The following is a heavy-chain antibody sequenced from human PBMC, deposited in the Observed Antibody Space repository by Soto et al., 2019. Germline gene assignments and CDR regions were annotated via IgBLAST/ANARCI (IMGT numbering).Heavy chain of an antibody. J-gene: IGHJ5*02. V-gene: IGHV4-34*02. Sequence: QVQLQQWGAGLLKPSETLSLTCAIYDGSFSGYYWSWIRQPPGKGLEWIGEINHSGSTNYNPSLKSRVAMSVDTSKNQFSLKLSSVTAADMAVYYCAAAVARGWFDPWGQGTLVTVSS. CDR3: AAAVARGWFDP. D-gene: IGHD6-19*01. CDR2: INHSGST. CDR1: DGSFSGYY.